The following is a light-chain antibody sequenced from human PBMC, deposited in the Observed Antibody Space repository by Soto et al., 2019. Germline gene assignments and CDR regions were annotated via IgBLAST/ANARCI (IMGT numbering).Light chain of an antibody. J-gene: IGLJ2*01. CDR2: YDD. CDR1: SSNIGSNA. V-gene: IGLV1-36*01. CDR3: AAWDDSLKGVV. Sequence: QSVLTQPPSVSAAPRQRVTISCSGSSSNIGSNAVNWYQQLPGKAPKLLIYYDDLLPSGVSDRFSGSKSGTSASLAISGLQSEDEADYYCAAWDDSLKGVVFGGGTKLTVL.